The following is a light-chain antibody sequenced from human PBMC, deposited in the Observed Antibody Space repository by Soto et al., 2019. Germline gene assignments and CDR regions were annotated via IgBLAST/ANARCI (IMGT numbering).Light chain of an antibody. CDR3: SSYTGSGTWV. CDR2: QVS. Sequence: QSALTQPPSVSGSPGQSVTISCTGTSSDVGSYNRVSWYQQPPGTAPKLMICQVSNRPSGVPDRFSGSKSGNTASLTISGLQAEDEADYYCSSYTGSGTWVFGGGTKLTVL. CDR1: SSDVGSYNR. V-gene: IGLV2-18*02. J-gene: IGLJ3*02.